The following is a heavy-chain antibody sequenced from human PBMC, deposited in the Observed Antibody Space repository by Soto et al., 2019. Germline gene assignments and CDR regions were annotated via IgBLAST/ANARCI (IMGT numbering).Heavy chain of an antibody. J-gene: IGHJ6*02. CDR1: GYTFTKFG. CDR3: AREGLGIYYYNGMDV. D-gene: IGHD6-19*01. V-gene: IGHV1-18*01. Sequence: QVQLVQSGAEVKKPGASVKVSCKASGYTFTKFGISWVRQAPGQGLEWMGWVSGYNGETSYAQSLQGRVTMTTDTSTTTAYMGLRSLRSDDTAVFYCAREGLGIYYYNGMDVWGQGTTVTVSS. CDR2: VSGYNGET.